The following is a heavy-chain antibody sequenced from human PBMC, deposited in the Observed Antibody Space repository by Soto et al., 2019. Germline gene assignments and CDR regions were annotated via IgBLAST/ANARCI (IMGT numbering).Heavy chain of an antibody. D-gene: IGHD3-22*01. V-gene: IGHV3-30*18. J-gene: IGHJ4*02. CDR3: AKEVGGGHYDY. CDR2: ISYDRS. CDR1: GFNLRNYD. Sequence: QVQLVESGGGVVQPGRSLRLSCAASGFNLRNYDMHWVRQAPGKGPEWVAVISYDRSDYADSVKGRFTISRDNSKNTLYLQMSSLRAEDTAVYYCAKEVGGGHYDYWGQGILVTVSS.